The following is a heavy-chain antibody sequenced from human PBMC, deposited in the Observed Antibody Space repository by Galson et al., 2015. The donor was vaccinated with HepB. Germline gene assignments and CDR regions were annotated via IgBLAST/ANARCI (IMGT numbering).Heavy chain of an antibody. CDR3: ARGVSKIRGVIHRYYGMDV. D-gene: IGHD3-10*01. Sequence: SLRLSCAASGFTFSSYCMNWVRQAPGKGLEWVASIGSSSSYIYYADSLKGRFTISRDNAKKSLYLQMNSLRAEDTAVYYCARGVSKIRGVIHRYYGMDVWGQGTTVTVSS. CDR2: IGSSSSYI. J-gene: IGHJ6*02. V-gene: IGHV3-21*01. CDR1: GFTFSSYC.